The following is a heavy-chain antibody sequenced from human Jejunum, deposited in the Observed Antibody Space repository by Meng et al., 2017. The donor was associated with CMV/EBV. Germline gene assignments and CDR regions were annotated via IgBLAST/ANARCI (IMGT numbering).Heavy chain of an antibody. CDR3: AKLGIAAAGTVDY. CDR2: ISGSGGST. Sequence: ASGFPFRSSAMRWVRHAPGKGLEWVSAISGSGGSTYYADSVKGRFTISRDNSKNTLYLQMNSLRAEDTAVYYCAKLGIAAAGTVDYWGQGTLVTVSS. J-gene: IGHJ4*02. CDR1: GFPFRSSA. V-gene: IGHV3-23*01. D-gene: IGHD6-13*01.